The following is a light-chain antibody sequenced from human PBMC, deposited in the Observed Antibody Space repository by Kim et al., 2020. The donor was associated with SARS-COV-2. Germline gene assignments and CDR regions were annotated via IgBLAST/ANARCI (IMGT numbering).Light chain of an antibody. CDR1: SSDIGSYNY. Sequence: GQSITISGTGTSSDIGSYNYVSWYQQHPGKAPQLMIYAVTERPSGVSSRFSGSKSGNTASLTISGLQAEDEADYYCISFTTVTTWVFGGGTQLTVL. V-gene: IGLV2-14*03. J-gene: IGLJ3*02. CDR3: ISFTTVTTWV. CDR2: AVT.